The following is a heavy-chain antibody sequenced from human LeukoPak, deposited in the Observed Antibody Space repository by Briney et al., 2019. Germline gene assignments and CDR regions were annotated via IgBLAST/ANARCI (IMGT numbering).Heavy chain of an antibody. Sequence: SETLSLTCTVSGGSISSSSYYWGWIRQPQGKGLEWIGSIYYSGSTYYDPSLKSRVTISVDTSKNQFSLKLSSVTAADTAVYYCARHEPDGDCDYWGQGTLVTVSS. CDR1: GGSISSSSYY. J-gene: IGHJ4*02. CDR2: IYYSGST. D-gene: IGHD2-21*02. V-gene: IGHV4-39*01. CDR3: ARHEPDGDCDY.